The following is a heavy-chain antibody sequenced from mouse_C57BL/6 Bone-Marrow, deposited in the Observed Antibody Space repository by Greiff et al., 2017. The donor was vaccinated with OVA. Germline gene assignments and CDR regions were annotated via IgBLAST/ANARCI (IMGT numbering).Heavy chain of an antibody. CDR2: IRSKRSNYAT. CDR3: VRDSYYEAWFAY. CDR1: GFTFNTYA. Sequence: EVHLVESGGGLVQPKGSLKLSCAASGFTFNTYAMHWVRPAPGKGLEWVARIRSKRSNYATYYADSVKDRFTISRDDSQSMLYLQMNNLKTEDTAMYYCVRDSYYEAWFAYWGQGTLVTVSA. D-gene: IGHD2-10*01. J-gene: IGHJ3*01. V-gene: IGHV10-3*01.